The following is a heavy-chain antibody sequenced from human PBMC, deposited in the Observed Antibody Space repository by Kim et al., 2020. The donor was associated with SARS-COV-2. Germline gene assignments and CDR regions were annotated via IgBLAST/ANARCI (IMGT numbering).Heavy chain of an antibody. Sequence: SETLSLTCTVSGGSISSYYWSWIRQPAGKGLEWIGRIYTSGSTNYNPSLKSRVTMSVDTSKNQFSLELSSVTAADTAVYYCNHGDYDGGWNDYWGQGTLVTVSS. J-gene: IGHJ4*02. CDR2: IYTSGST. CDR1: GGSISSYY. D-gene: IGHD4-17*01. CDR3: NHGDYDGGWNDY. V-gene: IGHV4-4*07.